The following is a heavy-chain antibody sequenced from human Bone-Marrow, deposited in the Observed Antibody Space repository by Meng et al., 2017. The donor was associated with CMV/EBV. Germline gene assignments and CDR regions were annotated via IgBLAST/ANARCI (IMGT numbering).Heavy chain of an antibody. CDR1: GFTFSSYE. D-gene: IGHD5-24*01. Sequence: GESLKISCAASGFTFSSYEMNWVRQAPGKGLEWVANIKQDGTEKYYVDSLKGRFTISRDNAKNSLYLRMNSLRADDTAVYYCARKSNTTRRGLFDYWGQGARVTGSS. CDR3: ARKSNTTRRGLFDY. V-gene: IGHV3-7*01. J-gene: IGHJ4*02. CDR2: IKQDGTEK.